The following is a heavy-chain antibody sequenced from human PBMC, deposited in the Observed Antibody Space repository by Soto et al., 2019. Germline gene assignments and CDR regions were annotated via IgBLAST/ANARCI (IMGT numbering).Heavy chain of an antibody. Sequence: PSETLSLTCTVSGGSTSSGDYYWSWIRQPPGKGLEWIGYIYYSGSTYYNPSLKSRVTISVDTSKNQFSLKLSSVTAADTAVYYCARDGYCSGGSCYANWFDPWGQGTLVTVSS. CDR3: ARDGYCSGGSCYANWFDP. CDR1: GGSTSSGDYY. D-gene: IGHD2-15*01. CDR2: IYYSGST. J-gene: IGHJ5*02. V-gene: IGHV4-30-4*01.